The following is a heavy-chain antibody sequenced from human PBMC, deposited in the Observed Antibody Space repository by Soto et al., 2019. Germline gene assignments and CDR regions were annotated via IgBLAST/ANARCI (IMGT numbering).Heavy chain of an antibody. CDR2: IIPILGIA. D-gene: IGHD2-21*01. CDR1: GGTFSSYT. V-gene: IGHV1-69*02. CDR3: ARGGGDLPTNDY. Sequence: QVQLVQSGAEVKKPGSSVKVSCKASGGTFSSYTISWVRQAPGQGLEWMGRIIPILGIANYAQKFQGRVTITADKSTSTAYMELSSLRSEDTAVYYFARGGGDLPTNDYWGQGTLVTVSS. J-gene: IGHJ4*02.